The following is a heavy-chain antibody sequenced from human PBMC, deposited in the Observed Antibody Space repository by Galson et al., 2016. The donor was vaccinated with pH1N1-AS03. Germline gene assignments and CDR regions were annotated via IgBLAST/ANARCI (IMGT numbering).Heavy chain of an antibody. V-gene: IGHV5-51*01. CDR2: IYPSDADT. CDR3: ARGSNDYGAY. J-gene: IGHJ4*02. CDR1: GYSFPRHW. Sequence: QSGAEVKKPGESLKISCKGSGYSFPRHWIACVRQMPGKGLEWMVIIYPSDADTRYNSSFQGQVPISADTSLSTAYLQWNSLRASDTGISYCARGSNDYGAYWGQGTLVTVSS.